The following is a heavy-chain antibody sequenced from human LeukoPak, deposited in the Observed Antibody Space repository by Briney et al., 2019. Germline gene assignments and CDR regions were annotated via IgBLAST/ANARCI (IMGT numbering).Heavy chain of an antibody. CDR3: ARGEVFFDY. Sequence: GGSLRLSCVASGFRFSNYGMNWVRQAPGRGLEWVSGIIPTVSTTYYADSVKGRFTISRDNAKNSLYLQMNSLRAEDTAVYYCARGEVFFDYWGQGTLVTVSS. CDR2: IIPTVSTT. J-gene: IGHJ4*02. D-gene: IGHD3-10*01. V-gene: IGHV3-23*01. CDR1: GFRFSNYG.